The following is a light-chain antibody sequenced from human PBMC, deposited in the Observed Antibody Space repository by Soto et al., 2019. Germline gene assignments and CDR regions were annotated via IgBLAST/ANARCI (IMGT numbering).Light chain of an antibody. CDR1: QSVSSSY. CDR3: QQEYNSL. J-gene: IGKJ3*01. V-gene: IGKV3D-7*01. CDR2: GAS. Sequence: PGERVTLSCRASQSVSSSYLTWYQQKPGQAPRLLIYGASTRATSIPARFSGSGSGTDFTLTISSLQPEDFAVYYCQQEYNSLFGPGTKVDIK.